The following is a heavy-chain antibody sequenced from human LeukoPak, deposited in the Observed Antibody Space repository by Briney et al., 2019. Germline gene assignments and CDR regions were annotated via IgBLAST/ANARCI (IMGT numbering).Heavy chain of an antibody. CDR2: INPSGGST. J-gene: IGHJ4*02. V-gene: IGHV1-46*01. CDR1: GYTFTSYY. Sequence: ASVKVSCKASGYTFTSYYMHWVRQAPGQGLEWMGIINPSGGSTSYAQKFQGRVTMTRDTSTSTVYMELSSLRSEDTAVYYCARDPTYYYDSSGCFDYWGQGTLVTVSS. CDR3: ARDPTYYYDSSGCFDY. D-gene: IGHD3-22*01.